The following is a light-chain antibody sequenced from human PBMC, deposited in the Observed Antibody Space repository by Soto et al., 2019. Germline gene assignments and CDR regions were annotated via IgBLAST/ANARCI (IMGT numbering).Light chain of an antibody. Sequence: DIQMTQSPSTLSASVGDRVTITCRASQSISSWLAWYQQKPGKAPKLLIYDASSLESGVPSRFSGSGSGTEFTLTISSLQPDDFATYYCQHYNRYSPTFGQGTKVEIK. V-gene: IGKV1-5*01. CDR1: QSISSW. J-gene: IGKJ1*01. CDR2: DAS. CDR3: QHYNRYSPT.